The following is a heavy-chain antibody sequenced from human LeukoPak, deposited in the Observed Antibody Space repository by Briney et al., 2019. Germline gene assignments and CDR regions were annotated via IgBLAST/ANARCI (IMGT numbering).Heavy chain of an antibody. CDR1: GFTFSNYD. D-gene: IGHD2-15*01. CDR3: ASPDPAVVGHHYMDV. Sequence: PGGSLRLSCAASGFTFSNYDMNWVRQAPGKGLEWISYISSGSSTIYYADSVKGRFTIYRDNANRSLFLHMNSLRAEDTAVYYCASPDPAVVGHHYMDVWGKGTTVTVSS. J-gene: IGHJ6*03. CDR2: ISSGSSTI. V-gene: IGHV3-48*01.